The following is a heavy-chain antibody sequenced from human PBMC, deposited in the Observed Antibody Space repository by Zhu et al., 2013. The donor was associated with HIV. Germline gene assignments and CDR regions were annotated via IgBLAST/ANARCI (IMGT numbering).Heavy chain of an antibody. Sequence: QVQLVQSGAEVKKPGASVKVSCKASGYTFTSYDINWVRQATGQGLEWMGWMNPNSGNTGYAQKFKGRVTMTRDTSISIAYMELSSLRSEDTAVYYCAADAGEMATITMLGYWGQGTLVTVSS. CDR3: AADAGEMATITMLGY. CDR1: GYTFTSYD. CDR2: MNPNSGNT. D-gene: IGHD3-22*01. J-gene: IGHJ4*02. V-gene: IGHV1-8*01.